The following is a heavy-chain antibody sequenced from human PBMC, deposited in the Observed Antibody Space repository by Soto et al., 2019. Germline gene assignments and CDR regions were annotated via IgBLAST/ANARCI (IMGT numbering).Heavy chain of an antibody. V-gene: IGHV3-72*01. J-gene: IGHJ4*02. CDR2: TRNKANRYSP. CDR3: ARDTGGSYDY. CDR1: GFILSDYY. Sequence: AGGSQRLSCAASGFILSDYYMDWVRQVPGKGLEWVGRTRNKANRYSPEYAPSVKGRFTISRHDLDDSMYLQMNSLKTEDTAVYYCARDTGGSYDYWGQGALVTVCS. D-gene: IGHD1-26*01.